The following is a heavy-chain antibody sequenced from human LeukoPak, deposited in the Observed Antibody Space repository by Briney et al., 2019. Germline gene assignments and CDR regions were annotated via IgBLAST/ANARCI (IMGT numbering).Heavy chain of an antibody. CDR1: GGSISSYY. J-gene: IGHJ5*02. CDR2: TYYSGST. Sequence: SETLTLTCTASGGSISSYYWSWIRQPPGKGLEWIGYTYYSGSTNYNPSLKSRVTISVDASKNQFSLKLSSVTAADTAVYYCARVVVVAARGDWFDPWGQGRLVTVSS. CDR3: ARVVVVAARGDWFDP. D-gene: IGHD2-15*01. V-gene: IGHV4-59*01.